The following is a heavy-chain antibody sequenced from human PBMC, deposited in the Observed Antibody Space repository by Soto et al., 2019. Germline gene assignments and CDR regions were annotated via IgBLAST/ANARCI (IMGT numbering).Heavy chain of an antibody. CDR2: IYYSGST. Sequence: SETLSLTCTVSGGSISSYYWSWIRQPPGKGLEWIGYIYYSGSTNYNPSLKSRVTISVDTSKNQFSLKLSSVTAADTAVYYCARQSTRGDLAVAGTSSNWFDPWGQGTLVTVSS. CDR1: GGSISSYY. CDR3: ARQSTRGDLAVAGTSSNWFDP. D-gene: IGHD6-19*01. V-gene: IGHV4-59*01. J-gene: IGHJ5*02.